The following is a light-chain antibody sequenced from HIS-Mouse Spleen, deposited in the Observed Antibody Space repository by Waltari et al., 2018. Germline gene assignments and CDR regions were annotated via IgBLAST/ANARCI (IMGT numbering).Light chain of an antibody. CDR1: SSNIGAGYD. CDR3: QSYDSSLSGYV. Sequence: QSVLTQPPSVSGAPGQRVTISCTGSSSNIGAGYDVHWYQQLPGTAPKLLIYGNSTRTAGFPVRFPGSKSGTSSSLAIAGLQAEDEADYYCQSYDSSLSGYVFGTGTKVTV. V-gene: IGLV1-40*01. J-gene: IGLJ1*01. CDR2: GNS.